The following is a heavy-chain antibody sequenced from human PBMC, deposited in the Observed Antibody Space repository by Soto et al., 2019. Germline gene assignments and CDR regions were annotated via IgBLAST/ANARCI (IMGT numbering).Heavy chain of an antibody. V-gene: IGHV1-69*06. CDR2: TIPAFGTA. CDR3: WRHDKTALPPLDS. Sequence: QVQLVQSGAEVKRPGASVKVSCKASGYTFTNYGLNWVRQAPGQGLEWRGETIPAFGTANYAQKYQGRVTITADTSTATAYMEMSSLRSDDTAVYYCWRHDKTALPPLDSWGQGTLVSVSS. D-gene: IGHD1-1*01. J-gene: IGHJ4*02. CDR1: GYTFTNYG.